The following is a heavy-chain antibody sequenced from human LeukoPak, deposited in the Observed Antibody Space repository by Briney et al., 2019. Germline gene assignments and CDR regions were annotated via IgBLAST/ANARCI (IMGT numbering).Heavy chain of an antibody. Sequence: SETLSLTCAVSGDSISNSNWWSWVRQPPVKGLEWIGYIFHTGSTNYNPSLKSRVTISVDKSKNQFSLRLISVTAADTAVYFCARVRVIDWGSSYFDYWGQGNLVTVSP. CDR2: IFHTGST. D-gene: IGHD3-9*01. J-gene: IGHJ4*02. V-gene: IGHV4-4*02. CDR1: GDSISNSNW. CDR3: ARVRVIDWGSSYFDY.